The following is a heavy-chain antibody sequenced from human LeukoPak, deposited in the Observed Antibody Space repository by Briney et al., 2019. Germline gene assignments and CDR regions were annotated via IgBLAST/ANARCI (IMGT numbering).Heavy chain of an antibody. D-gene: IGHD6-13*01. CDR3: ARSISWSYYYMDV. CDR2: INHSGST. CDR1: GGSFSGYY. J-gene: IGHJ6*03. V-gene: IGHV4-34*01. Sequence: SETLSLTCAVYGGSFSGYYWSWIRQPPGKGLEWIGEINHSGSTNYNPSLKSRVTISVDTSKNQFSLKLTSVTAADTAVYHCARSISWSYYYMDVWGKGTTVTVSS.